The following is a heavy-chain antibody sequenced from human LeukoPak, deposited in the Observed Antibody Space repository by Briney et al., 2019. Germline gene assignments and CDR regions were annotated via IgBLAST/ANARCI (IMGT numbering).Heavy chain of an antibody. CDR2: IFYSGST. CDR3: ARHHYDSSAFDY. Sequence: KPSETLSLTCTVSGGSISSYYWSWIRQPPGKGLEWIGYIFYSGSTNYHPSLKSRVTISVDTSKRQFSLKVNTVTAADTAVYYCARHHYDSSAFDYWGQGILVTVSS. V-gene: IGHV4-59*08. D-gene: IGHD3-22*01. J-gene: IGHJ4*02. CDR1: GGSISSYY.